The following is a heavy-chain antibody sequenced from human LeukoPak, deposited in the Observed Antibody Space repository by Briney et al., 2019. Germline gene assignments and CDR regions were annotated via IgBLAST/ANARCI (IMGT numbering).Heavy chain of an antibody. Sequence: EGSLRLSCAASGFPFSSYSMNWVRQAPGKGLEWVSYISASGSNIYYLDSVKGRFTVSRDNAMNSLFLQMDRPRAEDTAVYYCVRVKGTYFDFWGQGTLVTVSS. V-gene: IGHV3-48*01. CDR3: VRVKGTYFDF. CDR1: GFPFSSYS. D-gene: IGHD1-1*01. CDR2: ISASGSNI. J-gene: IGHJ4*02.